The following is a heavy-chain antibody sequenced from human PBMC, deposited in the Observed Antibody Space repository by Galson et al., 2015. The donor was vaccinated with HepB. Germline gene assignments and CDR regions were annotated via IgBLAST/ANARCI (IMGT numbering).Heavy chain of an antibody. V-gene: IGHV1-2*04. CDR1: GYTFTGYY. J-gene: IGHJ6*02. CDR3: ARDLFGVDYYGSGHHYYYYGMDV. Sequence: SVKVSCKASGYTFTGYYMHWVRQAPGQGLEWMGWINPNSGGTNYAQKFQGWVTMARDTSISTAYMELSRLRSDDTAVYYCARDLFGVDYYGSGHHYYYYGMDVWGQGTTVTVSS. D-gene: IGHD3-10*01. CDR2: INPNSGGT.